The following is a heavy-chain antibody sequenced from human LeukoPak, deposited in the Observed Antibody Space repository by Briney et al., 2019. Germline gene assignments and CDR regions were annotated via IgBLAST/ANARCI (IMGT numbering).Heavy chain of an antibody. J-gene: IGHJ5*02. CDR3: AGITMVRGVGNWFDP. V-gene: IGHV1-18*01. D-gene: IGHD3-10*01. CDR1: GGTFSSYA. Sequence: ASVKVSCKASGGTFSSYAISWVRQAPGQGLEWMGWISAYNGNTNYAQKLQGRVTMTTDTSTSTAYMELRSLRSNDTAVYYCAGITMVRGVGNWFDPWGQGTLVTVSS. CDR2: ISAYNGNT.